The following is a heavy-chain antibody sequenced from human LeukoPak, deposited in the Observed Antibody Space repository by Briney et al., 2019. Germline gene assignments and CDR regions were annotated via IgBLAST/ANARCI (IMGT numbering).Heavy chain of an antibody. Sequence: PGGSLRLSCAASGFTFSSYAMGWVRQAPGKGLEWVSSISGSGGSTYYADSVKGRFTISRDNSKNTLYLQMNSLRAEDTAVYYCVKDPSSSTKVRSADYWGQGTLVTVSS. V-gene: IGHV3-23*01. D-gene: IGHD6-13*01. CDR2: ISGSGGST. CDR3: VKDPSSSTKVRSADY. CDR1: GFTFSSYA. J-gene: IGHJ4*02.